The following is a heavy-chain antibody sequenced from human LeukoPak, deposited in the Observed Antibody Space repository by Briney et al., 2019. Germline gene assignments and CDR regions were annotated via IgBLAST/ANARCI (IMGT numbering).Heavy chain of an antibody. Sequence: PGRSLRLSCAASGFTFSSYGMHWVRQAPGKGLEWVAVISYDGSNKYYADSVKGRFTISRDNSKNTLYLQMNSLRAEDTAVYYCARGSYYYYDSSGYYYVDAFDIWGQGTMVTVSS. J-gene: IGHJ3*02. CDR3: ARGSYYYYDSSGYYYVDAFDI. D-gene: IGHD3-22*01. CDR2: ISYDGSNK. CDR1: GFTFSSYG. V-gene: IGHV3-30*03.